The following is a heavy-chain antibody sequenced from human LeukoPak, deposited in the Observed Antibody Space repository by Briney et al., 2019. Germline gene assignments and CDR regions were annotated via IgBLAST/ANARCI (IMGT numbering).Heavy chain of an antibody. CDR2: ISANSNTI. Sequence: GGSLRLSCAASAFTFSGYEMNWARQAPGKGLEWLSYISANSNTIYYADSVKGRFTISRDNAKNSLYLQMNSLRAEDTAVYYCARSDYWGRGTLVTVSS. J-gene: IGHJ4*02. V-gene: IGHV3-48*03. CDR1: AFTFSGYE. CDR3: ARSDY.